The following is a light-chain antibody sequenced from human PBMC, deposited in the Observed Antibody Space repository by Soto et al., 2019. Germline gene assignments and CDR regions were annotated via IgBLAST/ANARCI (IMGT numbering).Light chain of an antibody. CDR2: GAS. V-gene: IGKV3-20*01. J-gene: IGKJ1*01. Sequence: EIVLTQSPGTLSFSPGERATLSCRASQSVSSTSLAWYQQKPGQAPMLLIYGASNRATGIPDRFSGSGSGTDFTLTISRLEPEDVAVYYCQQYDGSPPWTFGLGTKVKFK. CDR3: QQYDGSPPWT. CDR1: QSVSSTS.